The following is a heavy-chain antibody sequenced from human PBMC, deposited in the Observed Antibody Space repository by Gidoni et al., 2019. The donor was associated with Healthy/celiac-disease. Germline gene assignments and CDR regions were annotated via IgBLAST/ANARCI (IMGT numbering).Heavy chain of an antibody. CDR1: GGSFRGYY. CDR2: INHCGST. Sequence: QVQLQQWGAGLLKPSETLSLTCAVYGGSFRGYYLSWIRRPPGKGLEWIGEINHCGSTNYNPSLKSRVTISVDTSKNQFSLKLSSVTAADTAVYYCARGARDSSGYPGGWFDPWGQGTLVTVSS. V-gene: IGHV4-34*01. J-gene: IGHJ5*02. D-gene: IGHD3-22*01. CDR3: ARGARDSSGYPGGWFDP.